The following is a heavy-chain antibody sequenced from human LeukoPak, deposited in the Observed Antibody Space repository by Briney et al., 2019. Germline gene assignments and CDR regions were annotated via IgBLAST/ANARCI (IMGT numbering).Heavy chain of an antibody. CDR2: INPNSGGT. CDR1: GYTFTGYY. Sequence: ASVKVSCKASGYTFTGYYMHWVRQAPGQGLEWMGWINPNSGGTNYAQKFQGWVTTTRDTSISTAYMELSRLRSDDTAVYYCARAPTYYYDSSGYYEHHFDYWGQGTLVTVSS. CDR3: ARAPTYYYDSSGYYEHHFDY. J-gene: IGHJ4*02. V-gene: IGHV1-2*04. D-gene: IGHD3-22*01.